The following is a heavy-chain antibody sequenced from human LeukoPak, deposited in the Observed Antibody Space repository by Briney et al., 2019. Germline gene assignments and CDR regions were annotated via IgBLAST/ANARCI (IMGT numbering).Heavy chain of an antibody. CDR1: GFIFSSYA. Sequence: PGGSLRLSCAASGFIFSSYAMSWVRQAPGKGLEWVSAISGSGGSTYYADSVKGQFTISRDNSKNTLYLQMNSLRAEDTAVYYCAKEIEGYSYVDWFDPWGQGTLVTVSS. CDR2: ISGSGGST. J-gene: IGHJ5*02. CDR3: AKEIEGYSYVDWFDP. D-gene: IGHD5-18*01. V-gene: IGHV3-23*01.